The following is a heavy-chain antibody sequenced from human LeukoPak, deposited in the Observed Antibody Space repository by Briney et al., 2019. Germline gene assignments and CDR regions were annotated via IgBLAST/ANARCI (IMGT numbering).Heavy chain of an antibody. D-gene: IGHD3-22*01. V-gene: IGHV4-38-2*01. CDR2: LHHSGST. J-gene: IGHJ4*02. CDR1: GYSITSTYW. Sequence: SETLSVTCAVSGYSITSTYWWGWIRQTPGRGLEWIGSLHHSGSTSYSPSLKSRVTISVDTSKNQFSLRQRSVTAANTAVYYCARVGGDDSTGHYSVDYWGQGTLVTVSS. CDR3: ARVGGDDSTGHYSVDY.